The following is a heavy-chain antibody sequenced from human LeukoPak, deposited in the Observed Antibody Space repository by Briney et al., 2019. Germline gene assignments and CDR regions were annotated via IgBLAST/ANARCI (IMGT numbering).Heavy chain of an antibody. D-gene: IGHD6-13*01. CDR3: ARGLLAAAGVYYYYMDV. CDR1: GVSISSYY. CDR2: IYTSGST. V-gene: IGHV4-4*07. J-gene: IGHJ6*03. Sequence: SETLSLTCTVSGVSISSYYWSWIRQPAGKGLEWIGRIYTSGSTNYNPSLKSRVTMSIDTSKNQFSLKLSSVTAADTAVYYCARGLLAAAGVYYYYMDVWGKGTTVTVSS.